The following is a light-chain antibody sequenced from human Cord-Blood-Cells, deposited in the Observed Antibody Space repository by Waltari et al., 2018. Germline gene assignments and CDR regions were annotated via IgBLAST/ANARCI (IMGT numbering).Light chain of an antibody. CDR1: QSVSSSY. CDR2: GAA. J-gene: IGKJ2*01. Sequence: EIVLTQSPGTLSLSPRERATLSCMASQSVSSSYLAWYQQKPGQAPRLLIYGAASRATGIPDRFSGSGSGTDFTLTISRLDPEDFAVYYCQQYGSSPPYTFGQGTKLEIK. CDR3: QQYGSSPPYT. V-gene: IGKV3-20*01.